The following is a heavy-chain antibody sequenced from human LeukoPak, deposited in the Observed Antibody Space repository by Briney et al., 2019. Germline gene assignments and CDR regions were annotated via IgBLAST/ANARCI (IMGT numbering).Heavy chain of an antibody. V-gene: IGHV1-8*01. D-gene: IGHD2-2*01. CDR3: ARAERHTRKRGYCSSTSCSSSYYFDY. CDR1: GYTFTSYD. Sequence: GASVKVSCKASGYTFTSYDINWVRQATGQGLEWMGWMNPNSGNTGYAQKFQGRVTITRNTSISTAYMELSSLRSEDTAVYYCARAERHTRKRGYCSSTSCSSSYYFDYWGQGTLVTVSS. CDR2: MNPNSGNT. J-gene: IGHJ4*02.